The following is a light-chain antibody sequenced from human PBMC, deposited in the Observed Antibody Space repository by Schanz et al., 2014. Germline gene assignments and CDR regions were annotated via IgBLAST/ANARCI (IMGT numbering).Light chain of an antibody. CDR1: QSVSSSS. CDR2: GAS. J-gene: IGKJ4*01. Sequence: EIVLTQSPGTLSLSPGERATLSCRASQSVSSSSLAWYQQKPGQAPRLLIYGASSRATGITDRFSGSGSGTDFTLTISRLEPEDFAVYYCQQYGSSPVTFGGGTKV. V-gene: IGKV3-20*01. CDR3: QQYGSSPVT.